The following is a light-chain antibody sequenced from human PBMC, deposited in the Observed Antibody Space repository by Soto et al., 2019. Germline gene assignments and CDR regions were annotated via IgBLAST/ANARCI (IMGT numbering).Light chain of an antibody. Sequence: EIVLTQSPGTLSLSPGERATLSCRDSQSVSSSYLAWYQQNPGQAPRLLIYGASSRATGIPDRFSGSGSGTDFTLTISRLEPEDFAVYFCQQYGSSPLTFGGGTKVEIK. CDR2: GAS. CDR3: QQYGSSPLT. V-gene: IGKV3-20*01. J-gene: IGKJ4*01. CDR1: QSVSSSY.